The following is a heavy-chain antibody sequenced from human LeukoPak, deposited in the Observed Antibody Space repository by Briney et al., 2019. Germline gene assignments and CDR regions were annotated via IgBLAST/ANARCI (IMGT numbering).Heavy chain of an antibody. J-gene: IGHJ4*02. CDR1: GFTFSSYG. Sequence: PGGSLRLSCAASGFTFSSYGMHWVRQAPGKGLEWVAVIWYDGSNKYYADSVKGRFTISRHNSKNALYLQMNSLRAEDTAVYYCARDRGDSSSLDYWGQGTLVTVSS. D-gene: IGHD6-6*01. CDR2: IWYDGSNK. CDR3: ARDRGDSSSLDY. V-gene: IGHV3-33*01.